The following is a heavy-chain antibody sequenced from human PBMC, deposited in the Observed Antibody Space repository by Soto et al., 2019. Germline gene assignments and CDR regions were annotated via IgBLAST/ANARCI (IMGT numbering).Heavy chain of an antibody. J-gene: IGHJ6*02. D-gene: IGHD2-8*01. Sequence: SETLSLTCTGSGGSITSSYWSWIRRPPGKGLEWIAYIYDTGISGYTPSTSYNPSLKSRVTMSVDTSNSQFSLKLTSVTAADTAVYYCARGEDAYFYYGLDVWGQGITVTVSS. CDR3: ARGEDAYFYYGLDV. CDR2: IYDTGISGYTPST. CDR1: GGSITSSY. V-gene: IGHV4-59*01.